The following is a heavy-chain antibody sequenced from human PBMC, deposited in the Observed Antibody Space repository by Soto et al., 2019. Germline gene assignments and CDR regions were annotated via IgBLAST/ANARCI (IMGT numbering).Heavy chain of an antibody. CDR3: ARGSRWELPDPGCCDAFDI. D-gene: IGHD1-26*01. V-gene: IGHV1-2*04. J-gene: IGHJ3*02. CDR2: INPNSGGT. CDR1: GYTFTGYY. Sequence: GASVKVSCKASGYTFTGYYMHWVRQAPGQGLEWMGWINPNSGGTNYAQKFQGWVTMTRDTSISTAYMELSRLRSDDTAVYYCARGSRWELPDPGCCDAFDIWGQGTMVTVSS.